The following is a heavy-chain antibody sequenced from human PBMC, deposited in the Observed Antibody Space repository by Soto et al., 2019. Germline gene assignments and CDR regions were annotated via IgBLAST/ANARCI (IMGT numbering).Heavy chain of an antibody. J-gene: IGHJ6*02. CDR3: ARDAPPPELRFLESHNYDNNGMDV. V-gene: IGHV1-18*01. D-gene: IGHD3-3*01. CDR2: ISCYNGKT. CDR1: GYSFTAYG. Sequence: QVQVVQSGDEVKETGASVRVSCKTSGYSFTAYGISWVRQAPGQGLEWMGWISCYNGKTKYAQKVQGRVTMTTDTPTRTGYMEVRSLRADDTAISFCARDAPPPELRFLESHNYDNNGMDVWGQGTTVTVSS.